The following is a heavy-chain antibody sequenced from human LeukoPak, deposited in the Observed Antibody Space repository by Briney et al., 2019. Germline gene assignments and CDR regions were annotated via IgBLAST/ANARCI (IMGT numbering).Heavy chain of an antibody. CDR1: GFTFSDYY. CDR2: ISSSGGST. Sequence: GGSLRLSCAASGFTFSDYYMSWIRQAPGKGLEWVSYISSSGGSTYYADSVKGRFTISRDNSKNTLYLQMNSLRAEDTAVYYCAKDDAAAAGFDYWGQGTLVTVSS. D-gene: IGHD6-13*01. CDR3: AKDDAAAAGFDY. V-gene: IGHV3-11*01. J-gene: IGHJ4*02.